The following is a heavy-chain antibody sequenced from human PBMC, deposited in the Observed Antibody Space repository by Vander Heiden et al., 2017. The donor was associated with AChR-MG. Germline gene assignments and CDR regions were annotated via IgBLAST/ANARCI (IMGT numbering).Heavy chain of an antibody. V-gene: IGHV3-23*01. J-gene: IGHJ4*02. CDR3: AGRGGDPYYYDF. D-gene: IGHD3-16*01. Sequence: EVQLLESGGGWVQPGGSLRLSCAAPGLAFRRCGMSWIRQAPGKGLEWVSGISGSGGSTYYADSVKGRFTISRDNSKNTLYLQMNSLKAGDTALYYCAGRGGDPYYYDFWGQGTLVTVSS. CDR2: ISGSGGST. CDR1: GLAFRRCG.